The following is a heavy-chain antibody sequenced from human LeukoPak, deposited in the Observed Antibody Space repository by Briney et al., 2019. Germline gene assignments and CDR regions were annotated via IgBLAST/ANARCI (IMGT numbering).Heavy chain of an antibody. D-gene: IGHD2-2*01. CDR3: AKDQDIVVVPAAIGFDY. Sequence: PGGSLRLSCAASGFTFSSYAMSWVRQAPGKGLEWGSAISGSGGSTYYADSVKGRFTISRDNSKNTLYLQMNSLRAEDTAVYYCAKDQDIVVVPAAIGFDYWGQGTLVTVPS. J-gene: IGHJ4*02. CDR2: ISGSGGST. V-gene: IGHV3-23*01. CDR1: GFTFSSYA.